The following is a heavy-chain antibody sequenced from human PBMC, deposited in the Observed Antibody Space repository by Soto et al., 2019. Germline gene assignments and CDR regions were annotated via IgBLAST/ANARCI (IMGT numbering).Heavy chain of an antibody. CDR3: ARVGPRPSYGDSASSFDY. V-gene: IGHV4-59*01. D-gene: IGHD4-17*01. CDR1: GGSISSYY. J-gene: IGHJ4*02. CDR2: IYYSGST. Sequence: PSETLSLTCTVSGGSISSYYWSWIRQPPGKGLEWIGYIYYSGSTNYNPSLKSRVTISVDTSKNQFSLKLSSVTAADTAVYYCARVGPRPSYGDSASSFDYWGQGTLVTVSS.